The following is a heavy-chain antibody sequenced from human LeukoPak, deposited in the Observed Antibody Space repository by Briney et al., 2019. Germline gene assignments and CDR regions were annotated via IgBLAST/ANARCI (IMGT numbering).Heavy chain of an antibody. V-gene: IGHV3-48*01. J-gene: IGHJ4*02. D-gene: IGHD6-13*01. CDR3: GRLAHNAWYAIDF. Sequence: GGSLRLSCAASGFTFSSYNMNWVRQAPGKGLEWVSYISSSSSTIYYADSMKGRFTISRDNAKNSLYLQINNLKAEDTAVYYCGRLAHNAWYAIDFWGQGALVTVSS. CDR1: GFTFSSYN. CDR2: ISSSSSTI.